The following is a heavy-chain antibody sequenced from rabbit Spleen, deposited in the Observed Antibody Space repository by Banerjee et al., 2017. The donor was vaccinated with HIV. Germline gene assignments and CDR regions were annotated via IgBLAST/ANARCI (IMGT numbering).Heavy chain of an antibody. V-gene: IGHV1S45*01. CDR2: INIVTGKA. CDR1: GFDFSSYYM. J-gene: IGHJ4*01. D-gene: IGHD1-1*01. CDR3: ARDLVAVIGWNFNL. Sequence: QEQLVESGGGLVKPGASLTLTCTASGFDFSSYYMSWVHQAPGKGLEWIACINIVTGKAVYARWAKGRFIMSRTSSTTVTLQMTSLTAADTATYFCARDLVAVIGWNFNLWGQGTLVTVS.